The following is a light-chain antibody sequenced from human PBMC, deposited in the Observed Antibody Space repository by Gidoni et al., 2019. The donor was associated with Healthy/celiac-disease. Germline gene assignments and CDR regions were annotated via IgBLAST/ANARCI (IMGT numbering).Light chain of an antibody. J-gene: IGKJ4*01. CDR1: QSVSSY. CDR2: DAS. CDR3: QQRSNWPLT. V-gene: IGKV3-11*01. Sequence: EIVLTQSPAPLSLSPGERATLSCRASQSVSSYLAWYQQKPGQAPRLLIYDASNRATGIPARFSGSGSGTDFTLTISSLEPEDFAVYYCQQRSNWPLTFXGXTKVEIK.